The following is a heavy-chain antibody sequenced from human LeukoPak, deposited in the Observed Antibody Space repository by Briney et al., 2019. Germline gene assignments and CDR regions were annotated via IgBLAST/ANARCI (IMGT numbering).Heavy chain of an antibody. CDR1: GFTFSNYS. V-gene: IGHV3-21*01. CDR3: AKTGYSSSWFQPYFDY. CDR2: ISSSSSYI. Sequence: GGSLRLSCAASGFTFSNYSMNWVRQAPGKGLEWVSSISSSSSYIYYADSVKGRFTISRDNSKNTLYLQMNSLRPEDTAVYYCAKTGYSSSWFQPYFDYWGQGTLVTVSS. J-gene: IGHJ4*02. D-gene: IGHD6-13*01.